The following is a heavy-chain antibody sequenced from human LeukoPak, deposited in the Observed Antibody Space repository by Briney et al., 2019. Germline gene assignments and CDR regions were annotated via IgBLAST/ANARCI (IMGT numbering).Heavy chain of an antibody. CDR2: IRSSDSTT. J-gene: IGHJ4*02. V-gene: IGHV3-48*04. Sequence: GGSLRLSCAASGFSFSRYGMKWVRQAPGKGLEWLSYIRSSDSTTYYADSGKGRFTISRDNAKNSLYLQMDSLRVEDTAVYYCAKRAVSSAHSFDYWGQGTLVTVSS. CDR1: GFSFSRYG. D-gene: IGHD3-22*01. CDR3: AKRAVSSAHSFDY.